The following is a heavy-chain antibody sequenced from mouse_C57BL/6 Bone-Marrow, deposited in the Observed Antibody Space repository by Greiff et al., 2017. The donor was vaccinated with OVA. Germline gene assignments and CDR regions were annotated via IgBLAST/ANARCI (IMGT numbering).Heavy chain of an antibody. CDR3: ARELITTVVATRYYAMDY. CDR1: GYAFSSSW. D-gene: IGHD1-1*01. Sequence: VQLQQSGPELVKPGASVKISCKASGYAFSSSWMNWVKQRPGKGLEWIGRIYPGDGDTNYNGKFKGKATLTADKSSSTAYMQLSSLTSEDSAVYFCARELITTVVATRYYAMDYWGQGTSVTVSS. CDR2: IYPGDGDT. J-gene: IGHJ4*01. V-gene: IGHV1-82*01.